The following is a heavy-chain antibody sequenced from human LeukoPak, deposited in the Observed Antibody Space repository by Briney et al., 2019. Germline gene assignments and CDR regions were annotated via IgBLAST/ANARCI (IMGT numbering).Heavy chain of an antibody. CDR2: IYYSGST. V-gene: IGHV4-59*08. J-gene: IGHJ4*02. CDR3: ARLYYDSSGYYPFDY. Sequence: SETLSLTCTVSGGSISSYYWSWIRQPPGKGLEWIGYIYYSGSTNYNPSLKGRVTISVDTSKNQFSLKLSSVTAADTAVYYCARLYYDSSGYYPFDYWGQGTLVTVSS. D-gene: IGHD3-22*01. CDR1: GGSISSYY.